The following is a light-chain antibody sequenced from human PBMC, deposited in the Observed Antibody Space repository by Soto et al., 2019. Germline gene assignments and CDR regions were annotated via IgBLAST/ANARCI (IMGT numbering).Light chain of an antibody. V-gene: IGLV2-14*03. Sequence: QCVLTQPASVSGSPGQSITISCTGTSSDVGGYNFVSWYQQHPGKAPKLMLYNVYDRPSGISHRFSGSRSGNTASLTISGLQAEDEAHYYCNSYTSSSTLVFGGGTKLT. CDR2: NVY. CDR3: NSYTSSSTLV. CDR1: SSDVGGYNF. J-gene: IGLJ2*01.